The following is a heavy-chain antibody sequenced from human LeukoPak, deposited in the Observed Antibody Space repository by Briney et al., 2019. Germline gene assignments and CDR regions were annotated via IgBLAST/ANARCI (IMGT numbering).Heavy chain of an antibody. CDR3: ARDTYYYDSSGPSVG. J-gene: IGHJ4*02. CDR1: GFTVSSNY. CDR2: IYSGGST. V-gene: IGHV3-66*01. Sequence: GGSLRLSCAASGFTVSSNYMSWVRQAPGKGLEWVSVIYSGGSTYYADSVKGRFTISRDNSKNTLYLQMNSLGAEDTAVYYCARDTYYYDSSGPSVGWGQGTLVTVSS. D-gene: IGHD3-22*01.